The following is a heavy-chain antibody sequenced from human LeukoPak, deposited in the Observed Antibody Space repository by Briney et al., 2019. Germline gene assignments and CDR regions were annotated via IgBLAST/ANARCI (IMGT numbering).Heavy chain of an antibody. CDR3: ARSTYYYGSGRSGNDDY. V-gene: IGHV1-69*13. D-gene: IGHD3-10*01. CDR1: GGTFSSYA. Sequence: ASVKVSCKASGGTFSSYAISWVRQAPGQGLEWMGGIIPIFGTANYAQKFQGRGTITADESTSTAYMELSSLRSEDTAVYYCARSTYYYGSGRSGNDDYWGQGTLVTVSS. J-gene: IGHJ4*02. CDR2: IIPIFGTA.